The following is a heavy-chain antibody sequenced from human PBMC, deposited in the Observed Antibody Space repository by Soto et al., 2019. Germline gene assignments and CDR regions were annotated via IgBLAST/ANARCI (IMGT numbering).Heavy chain of an antibody. CDR1: RFSFTNAW. CDR3: STDIGMYGLDI. Sequence: EVQLVESGGGFVQPGGSLRLSFVASRFSFTNAWMSWVRQAPGKGPEWVGRIKSKTDGGTADYAAPVKGRFTISRDDSQNTLYLHMDSLKTEDTALYHCSTDIGMYGLDIWGQGTTVTVSS. D-gene: IGHD1-26*01. J-gene: IGHJ6*02. CDR2: IKSKTDGGTA. V-gene: IGHV3-15*01.